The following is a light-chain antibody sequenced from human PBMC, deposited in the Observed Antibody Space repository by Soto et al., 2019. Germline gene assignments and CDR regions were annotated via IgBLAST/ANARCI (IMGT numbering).Light chain of an antibody. Sequence: QSALTQPAPVSGSPGQSITISCTVTSSDVGGYNYVSWYQQHPGKAPKLMIYEVSNRPSGVSNRFSGSKSGNTASLTISGLQADDEADYYCISYTSGSTPCVFGTGTKATVL. CDR1: SSDVGGYNY. J-gene: IGLJ1*01. V-gene: IGLV2-14*01. CDR3: ISYTSGSTPCV. CDR2: EVS.